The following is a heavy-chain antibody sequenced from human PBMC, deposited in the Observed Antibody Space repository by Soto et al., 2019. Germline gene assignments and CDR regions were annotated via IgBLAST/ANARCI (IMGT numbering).Heavy chain of an antibody. CDR2: ISYDGSNK. Sequence: LRLSCAASGFTFSSYGMHWVRQAPGKGLEWVAVISYDGSNKYYADSVKGRFTISRDNSKNTLYLQMNSLRAEDTAVYYCAKDRGSGWSFDYWGQGTLVTVSS. V-gene: IGHV3-30*18. J-gene: IGHJ4*02. CDR3: AKDRGSGWSFDY. CDR1: GFTFSSYG. D-gene: IGHD6-19*01.